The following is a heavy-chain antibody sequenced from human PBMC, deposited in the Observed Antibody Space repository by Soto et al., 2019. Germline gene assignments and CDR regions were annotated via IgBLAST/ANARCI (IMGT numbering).Heavy chain of an antibody. CDR1: VGSISSGDYY. D-gene: IGHD5-18*01. Sequence: QVQLQESGRGLVEPSQSLSLTCTVSVGSISSGDYYCSWIRQPPGEGLEWIGYIYYSGSTYYNPSLTSRVTISVDTSKNQFSLKLSSVTAADTAVYYCASLKLGYSTFDPWGQGTLVTVSS. V-gene: IGHV4-30-4*01. J-gene: IGHJ5*02. CDR2: IYYSGST. CDR3: ASLKLGYSTFDP.